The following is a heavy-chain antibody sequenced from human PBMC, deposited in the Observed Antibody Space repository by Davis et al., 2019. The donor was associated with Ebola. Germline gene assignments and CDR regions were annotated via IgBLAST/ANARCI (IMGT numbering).Heavy chain of an antibody. Sequence: GESLKISCVASGFTFNSYDMNWVRQAPGKGLEWVAVISYDGSNKYYADSVKGRFTISRDNSKNTLYLQMNSLRAEDTAVYYCANLAVAGPFDYWGQGTLVTVSS. CDR1: GFTFNSYD. J-gene: IGHJ4*02. V-gene: IGHV3-30*18. CDR2: ISYDGSNK. D-gene: IGHD6-19*01. CDR3: ANLAVAGPFDY.